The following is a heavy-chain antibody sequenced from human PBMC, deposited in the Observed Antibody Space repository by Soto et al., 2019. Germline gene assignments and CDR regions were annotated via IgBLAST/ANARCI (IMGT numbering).Heavy chain of an antibody. CDR1: GYSFTSYW. CDR2: IYPGDSDT. CDR3: ASPASSSSARDYYYGMDV. V-gene: IGHV5-51*01. Sequence: GESLKISCQGSGYSFTSYWIGWVRQMPGKGLEWMGIIYPGDSDTRYSPSFQGQVTISADKSISTAYLQWSSLKASDTAMYYCASPASSSSARDYYYGMDVWGQGTTVTVSS. D-gene: IGHD6-6*01. J-gene: IGHJ6*02.